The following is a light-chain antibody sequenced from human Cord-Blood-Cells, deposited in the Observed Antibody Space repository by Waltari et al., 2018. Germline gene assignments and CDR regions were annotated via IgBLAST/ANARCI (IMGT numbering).Light chain of an antibody. Sequence: QSALTHPASVSGSPGQSITISCPGTSSDVGSYNLSSWYQQHPGKAPKLMIYEGSKRPSGVSNRFSGSKSGNTASLTISGLQAEDEADYYCCSYAGSSTWVFGGGTKLTVL. CDR1: SSDVGSYNL. CDR2: EGS. V-gene: IGLV2-23*01. J-gene: IGLJ3*02. CDR3: CSYAGSSTWV.